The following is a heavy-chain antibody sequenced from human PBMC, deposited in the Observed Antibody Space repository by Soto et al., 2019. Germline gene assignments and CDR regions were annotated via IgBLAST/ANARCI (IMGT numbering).Heavy chain of an antibody. V-gene: IGHV1-2*02. Sequence: ASVKVSCKASGYTFTGYYMHWVRQAPGQGLEWMGWINPNSGDTKYAQKFRGRVTMTRDTSITTAYMELKMLTSDDTAVYYCARQLAYCGGDCFTEPVDYWGQGTLVTVS. CDR1: GYTFTGYY. CDR2: INPNSGDT. CDR3: ARQLAYCGGDCFTEPVDY. D-gene: IGHD2-21*02. J-gene: IGHJ4*02.